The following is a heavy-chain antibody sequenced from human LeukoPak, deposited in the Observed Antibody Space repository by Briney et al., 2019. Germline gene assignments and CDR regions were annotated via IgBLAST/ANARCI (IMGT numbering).Heavy chain of an antibody. V-gene: IGHV2-5*02. J-gene: IGHJ2*01. CDR2: IYWDDNK. CDR1: GFSLSTSGVG. D-gene: IGHD1-26*01. CDR3: AHRVRELGFYWYFDL. Sequence: SGPTLVNPTQTLTLTRTFSGFSLSTSGVGVGWIRQPPGKALEWLALIYWDDNKRYSPSLESRLTITKDASRNQVFLTMTNIDPVDTATYYCAHRVRELGFYWYFDLWGPGTLVTVSS.